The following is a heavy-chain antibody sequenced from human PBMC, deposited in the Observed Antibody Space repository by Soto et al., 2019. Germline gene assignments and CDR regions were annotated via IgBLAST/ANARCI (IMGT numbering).Heavy chain of an antibody. CDR1: GYTFTSYD. J-gene: IGHJ6*02. D-gene: IGHD2-2*01. CDR3: ARGLPAANPMDV. V-gene: IGHV1-8*01. Sequence: ASVKVSCKASGYTFTSYDINWVRQATGQGLEWMGWMNPNSGNTGYAQKFQGRVTMTRNTSISTAYMELSSLRSEDTAVYYCARGLPAANPMDVWGQGTTVTVSS. CDR2: MNPNSGNT.